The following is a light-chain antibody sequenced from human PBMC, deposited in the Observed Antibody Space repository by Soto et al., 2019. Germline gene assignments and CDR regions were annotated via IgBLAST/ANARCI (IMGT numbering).Light chain of an antibody. CDR3: AAWDDSLNEKV. CDR2: EVN. J-gene: IGLJ2*01. CDR1: SSDVGAYNY. Sequence: QSALTQPASVSGSPGQSITISCTGTSSDVGAYNYVSWSQQHPGKAPKLMIYEVNNRPSGVSNRFSGSKSGNTAFLTISGLQAEDEADYYCAAWDDSLNEKVFGGGTKLTVL. V-gene: IGLV2-14*01.